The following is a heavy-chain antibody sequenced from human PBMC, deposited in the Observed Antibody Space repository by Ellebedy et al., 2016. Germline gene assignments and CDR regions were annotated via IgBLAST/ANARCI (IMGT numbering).Heavy chain of an antibody. Sequence: GESLKISCAASGFTFSSYAMSWVRQAPGRGLEWVSTISGGGDSTSYADSVKGRFTISRDNSKNTLYLQMSSLSAEDTAVYYCAKDIWMAATLHYFDYWGQGTLVTVSS. CDR1: GFTFSSYA. D-gene: IGHD5-24*01. V-gene: IGHV3-23*01. J-gene: IGHJ4*02. CDR3: AKDIWMAATLHYFDY. CDR2: ISGGGDST.